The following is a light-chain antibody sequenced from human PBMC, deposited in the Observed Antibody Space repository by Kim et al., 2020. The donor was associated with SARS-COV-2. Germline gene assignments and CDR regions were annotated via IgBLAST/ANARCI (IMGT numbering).Light chain of an antibody. CDR1: SSDVVGYNY. CDR3: SSYTSSSTF. Sequence: QSALTQPASVSGSPGQSITISCTGTSSDVVGYNYVSWYQQHPGKDPKLMIYDVSKRPTGVSNRFSGSKSGNTASLTISGLQAEDEADYYCSSYTSSSTFFGGGTQLTVL. CDR2: DVS. J-gene: IGLJ2*01. V-gene: IGLV2-14*01.